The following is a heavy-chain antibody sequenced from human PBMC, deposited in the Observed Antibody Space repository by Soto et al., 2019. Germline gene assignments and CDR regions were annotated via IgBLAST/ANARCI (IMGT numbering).Heavy chain of an antibody. Sequence: LRLSCAASGFAVNSNYMSWVRQAPGKGLEWVSVIFGGGSTFYSDSVKGRFTISRDTSKNTVYLQMNSLRTEDTAVYYCVRTSSYWGQGTLVTVSS. J-gene: IGHJ4*02. CDR3: VRTSSY. CDR1: GFAVNSNY. V-gene: IGHV3-53*01. D-gene: IGHD2-2*01. CDR2: IFGGGST.